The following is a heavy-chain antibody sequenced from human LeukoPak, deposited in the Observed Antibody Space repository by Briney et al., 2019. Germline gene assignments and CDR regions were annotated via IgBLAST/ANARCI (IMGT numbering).Heavy chain of an antibody. D-gene: IGHD3-22*01. CDR1: GYTFTSYG. CDR3: ARGTYDSSGYYFDY. Sequence: ASVKVSFKASGYTFTSYGISWVRQAPGQGVEWMGWISAYNGNTNYAQKLQGRVTMTTDTSTSTASMELRSLRSDDTAVYYCARGTYDSSGYYFDYWGQGTLVTVSS. V-gene: IGHV1-18*01. CDR2: ISAYNGNT. J-gene: IGHJ4*02.